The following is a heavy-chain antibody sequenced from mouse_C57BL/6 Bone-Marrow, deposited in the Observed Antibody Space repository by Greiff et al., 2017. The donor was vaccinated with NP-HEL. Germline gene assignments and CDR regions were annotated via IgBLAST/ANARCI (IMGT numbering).Heavy chain of an antibody. D-gene: IGHD2-3*01. Sequence: VQLQQSGAELARPGASVKLSCKASGYTFTSYGISWVKQRTGQGLEWIGEIYPRSGNTYYNEKFKGKATLTADKSSSTAYMELRSLTSEDSAVYFCARGKWLLHAYWGQGTLVTVSA. CDR3: ARGKWLLHAY. J-gene: IGHJ3*01. CDR2: IYPRSGNT. V-gene: IGHV1-81*01. CDR1: GYTFTSYG.